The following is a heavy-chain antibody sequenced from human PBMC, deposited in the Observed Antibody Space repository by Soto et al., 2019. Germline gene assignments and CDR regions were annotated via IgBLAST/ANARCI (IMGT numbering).Heavy chain of an antibody. CDR1: GYTFTGYY. J-gene: IGHJ4*02. Sequence: QVQLVQSGAEVKKPGASVKVSCKASGYTFTGYYMHWVRQAPGQGLEWMGWINPNSGGTNYAQKFQGWVTMTRDTSISTAYMELSRLRSDDTAVYYCARVSYYYDSSGHFDYCGQGNLVTVSS. CDR3: ARVSYYYDSSGHFDY. D-gene: IGHD3-22*01. CDR2: INPNSGGT. V-gene: IGHV1-2*04.